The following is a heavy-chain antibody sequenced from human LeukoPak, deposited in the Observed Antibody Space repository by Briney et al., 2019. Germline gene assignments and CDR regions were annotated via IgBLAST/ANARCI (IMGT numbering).Heavy chain of an antibody. CDR3: ATLNLSIVVVPYFDY. CDR2: FDPEDGET. J-gene: IGHJ4*02. CDR1: GYTLTELS. Sequence: ASVKVSCKVSGYTLTELSMHWVRQAPGKGLEWMGGFDPEDGETIYAQKFQGRVTMTENTSTDTAYMELSSLRSEDTAVYYCATLNLSIVVVPYFDYWGQGTLVTVSS. V-gene: IGHV1-24*01. D-gene: IGHD2-15*01.